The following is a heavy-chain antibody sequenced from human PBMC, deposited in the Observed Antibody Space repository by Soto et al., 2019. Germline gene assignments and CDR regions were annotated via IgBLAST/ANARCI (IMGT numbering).Heavy chain of an antibody. CDR2: IYYSGST. CDR1: GGSISSGGYY. CDR3: ARMSIAAFPCYYYRMDV. Sequence: SETLSLTCTVSGGSISSGGYYWSWIRQHPGKGLEWIGYIYYSGSTYYNPSLKSRVTISVDASKNQFSLKLSSVTAADTAVYYCARMSIAAFPCYYYRMDVWGQGTTVTVSS. D-gene: IGHD6-6*01. V-gene: IGHV4-31*03. J-gene: IGHJ6*02.